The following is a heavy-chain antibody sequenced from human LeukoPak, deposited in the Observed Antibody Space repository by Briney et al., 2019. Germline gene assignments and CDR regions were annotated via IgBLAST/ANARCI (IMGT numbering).Heavy chain of an antibody. D-gene: IGHD5-12*01. V-gene: IGHV4-34*01. CDR3: ARHPRRVDMYYFDY. Sequence: SETLSLTCAVYGGSFSDYYWSWIRQPPGKGLEWIGEINHSGSTYYNPSLKSRVTISVDTSKNQFSLKLSSVTAADTAVYYCARHPRRVDMYYFDYWGQGILVTVSS. CDR1: GGSFSDYY. J-gene: IGHJ4*02. CDR2: INHSGST.